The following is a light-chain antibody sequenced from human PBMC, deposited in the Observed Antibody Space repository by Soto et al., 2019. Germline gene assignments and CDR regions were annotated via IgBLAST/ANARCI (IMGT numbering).Light chain of an antibody. CDR2: WAS. Sequence: DIVMTQSPDSLAASLGERATINCKSSQSVLYSSNNKNYLAWYQQKSGQPPKLLINWASSRESGVPDRFSGSGSGTDFTLTISSLQAEDVAVYYCQQYYTTPYTFGQGTKLEIK. CDR3: QQYYTTPYT. J-gene: IGKJ2*01. V-gene: IGKV4-1*01. CDR1: QSVLYSSNNKNY.